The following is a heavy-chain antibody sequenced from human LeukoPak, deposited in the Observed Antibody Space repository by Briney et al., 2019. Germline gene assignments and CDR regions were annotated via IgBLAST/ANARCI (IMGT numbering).Heavy chain of an antibody. J-gene: IGHJ4*02. CDR3: ARGGAAWYVDY. V-gene: IGHV1-2*06. CDR1: EYSFIDYF. Sequence: ASVKVSCKASEYSFIDYFIYWVRQAPGQGLEWMGRINPNSGGTKYAQKFQGRVTMTRDTSINTAYMELSRPSSDDTAVYYCARGGAAWYVDYWGQGTLVTVSS. D-gene: IGHD6-13*01. CDR2: INPNSGGT.